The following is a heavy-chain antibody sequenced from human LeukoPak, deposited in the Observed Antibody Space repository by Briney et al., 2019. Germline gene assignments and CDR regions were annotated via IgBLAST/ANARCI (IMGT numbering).Heavy chain of an antibody. CDR3: AKGHSSSWYPLEGY. Sequence: GGSLRLSCAASGFTFDDYAMHWVRQAPGKGLEWVSLISGAGGSTYYADSVKGRFTISRDNSKNSLYLQMNSLRTEDSALYYGAKGHSSSWYPLEGYWGQGTLVTVSS. CDR1: GFTFDDYA. CDR2: ISGAGGST. V-gene: IGHV3-43*02. J-gene: IGHJ4*02. D-gene: IGHD6-13*01.